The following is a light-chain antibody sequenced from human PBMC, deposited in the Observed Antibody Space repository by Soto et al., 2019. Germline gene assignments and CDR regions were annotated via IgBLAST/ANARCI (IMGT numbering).Light chain of an antibody. CDR2: GAS. J-gene: IGKJ5*01. Sequence: EIVLTQSPSTLSVSPWERSALSFMASQRVDDSHLAWYQLRPGQAPRLLIYGASTRATGIPDRFSGSGSGTDFSLTIRGLKPEDFAVYYCQQYRMSPNTFGQGTRLEIK. V-gene: IGKV3-20*01. CDR3: QQYRMSPNT. CDR1: QRVDDSH.